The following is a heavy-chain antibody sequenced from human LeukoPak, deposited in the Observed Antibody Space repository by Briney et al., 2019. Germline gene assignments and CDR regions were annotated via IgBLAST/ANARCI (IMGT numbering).Heavy chain of an antibody. CDR1: GGTFSSYA. J-gene: IGHJ3*02. CDR2: IIPIFGTA. V-gene: IGHV1-69*13. CDR3: ARDARLVGATPDDAFDI. Sequence: SVKVSCKASGGTFSSYAISWVRQAPGQGLEWMGGIIPIFGTANYAQKFQGRVTITADESTSTAYLELSSLRSEDTAVYYCARDARLVGATPDDAFDIWGQGTMVTVSS. D-gene: IGHD1-26*01.